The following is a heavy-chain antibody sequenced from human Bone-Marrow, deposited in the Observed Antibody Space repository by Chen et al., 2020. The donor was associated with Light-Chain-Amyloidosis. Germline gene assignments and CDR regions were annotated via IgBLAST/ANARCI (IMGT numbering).Heavy chain of an antibody. CDR3: TRKGGYFDF. D-gene: IGHD3-10*01. CDR2: VSGSTVST. Sequence: EVQLVESGGGLVQPGGPLRLSCATFGFNFSSFGMSWVRQAPGKGLEWVSTVSGSTVSTYYAGAVKGRFIISRDNSKSTLYRQMNSLRAGDTAVYFCTRKGGYFDFWGQGSLVTVSS. V-gene: IGHV3-23*04. J-gene: IGHJ4*02. CDR1: GFNFSSFG.